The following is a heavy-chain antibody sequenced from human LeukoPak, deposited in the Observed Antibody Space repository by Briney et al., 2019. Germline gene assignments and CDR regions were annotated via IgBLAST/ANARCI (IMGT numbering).Heavy chain of an antibody. V-gene: IGHV4-4*07. D-gene: IGHD3-10*01. Sequence: SETLSLTCTVSGGSISNYYWSWVRQPAGKGLERIGRIYISGSTNYNPSLKSRVTISVDKSKNQFSLKLSSVTAADTAVYYCARFHGSGFYLDYWGQGTLVTVSS. CDR2: IYISGST. CDR1: GGSISNYY. J-gene: IGHJ4*02. CDR3: ARFHGSGFYLDY.